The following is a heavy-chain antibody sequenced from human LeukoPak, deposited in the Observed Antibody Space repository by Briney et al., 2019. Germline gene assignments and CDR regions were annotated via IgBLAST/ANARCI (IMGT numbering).Heavy chain of an antibody. V-gene: IGHV3-15*01. CDR2: IKSKSDGGTT. CDR1: GFTFSNAW. Sequence: PGGSLRLSCAASGFTFSNAWMTWVRQAPGKGLEWVGRIKSKSDGGTTDYAAPVRGRFTISRDDSKNTLYLQMNSLKAEDTAVYFCTTETLTGYYYYMDVWGKGTTVTVSS. D-gene: IGHD1-20*01. J-gene: IGHJ6*03. CDR3: TTETLTGYYYYMDV.